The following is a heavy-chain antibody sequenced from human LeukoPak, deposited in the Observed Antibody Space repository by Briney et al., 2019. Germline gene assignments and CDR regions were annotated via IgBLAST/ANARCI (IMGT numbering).Heavy chain of an antibody. D-gene: IGHD5-18*01. CDR2: VSAYNGNT. J-gene: IGHJ5*02. CDR1: GYTFTSYG. V-gene: IGHV1-18*01. Sequence: ASVKVSCKASGYTFTSYGISWVRQAPGQGLEWMGWVSAYNGNTNYAQKLQGRVTMTTDTSTSTAYMELRSLRSDDTAVYYCARDPRALYSYGTNWFDPWGQGTLVTVSS. CDR3: ARDPRALYSYGTNWFDP.